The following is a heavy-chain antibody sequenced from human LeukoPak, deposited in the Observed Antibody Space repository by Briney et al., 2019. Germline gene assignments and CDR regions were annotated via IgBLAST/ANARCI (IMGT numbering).Heavy chain of an antibody. CDR1: GGSIRTYF. Sequence: SETLSLTCTVSGGSIRTYFWSWIRQSPGKGLEWFGYIDDSGSTNYNPSLKSRVIISVDTPNNHFSLKVNSVTAAHTAVYYCARDRRAEQVRAFDLWGQGTMVTVSS. CDR2: IDDSGST. D-gene: IGHD1-14*01. V-gene: IGHV4-59*01. J-gene: IGHJ3*01. CDR3: ARDRRAEQVRAFDL.